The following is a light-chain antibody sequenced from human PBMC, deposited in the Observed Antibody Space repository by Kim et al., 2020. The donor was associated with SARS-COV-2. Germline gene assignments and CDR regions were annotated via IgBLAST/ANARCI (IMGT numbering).Light chain of an antibody. CDR3: CSYVV. CDR1: SSDVGSYRL. Sequence: VCGTPVQSITISCTGTSSDVGSYRLVSWYQQHPGKAPKLMIYEVSKRPSGVSNRFSGSKSGNTASLTISGLQADDEADYYCCSYVVFGGGTQLTVL. J-gene: IGLJ2*01. V-gene: IGLV2-23*02. CDR2: EVS.